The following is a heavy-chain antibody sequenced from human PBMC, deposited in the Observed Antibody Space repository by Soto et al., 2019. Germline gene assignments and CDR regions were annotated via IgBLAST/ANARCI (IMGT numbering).Heavy chain of an antibody. J-gene: IGHJ4*03. CDR1: GGSISSSSYY. CDR2: IYYSGST. D-gene: IGHD3-9*01. V-gene: IGHV4-39*01. CDR3: ARRGLRYFDWLSLNYFDY. Sequence: SETLSLTCTVSGGSISSSSYYWGWIRQPPGKGLEWIGSIYYSGSTYYNPSLKSRVTISVDTSKNQFSLKLSSVTAADTAVYYCARRGLRYFDWLSLNYFDYWGKGTTVTVSS.